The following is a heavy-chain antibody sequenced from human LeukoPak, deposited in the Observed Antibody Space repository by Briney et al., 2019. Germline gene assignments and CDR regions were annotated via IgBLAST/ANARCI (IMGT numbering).Heavy chain of an antibody. CDR2: IKSKIDGGTT. Sequence: PSETLSLTCAVYGGSFSGYYWSWVRQAPGKGLEWVGRIKSKIDGGTTDYAAPVKGRFTISRDDSKTKMYLQMNSLKTEDTAVYYCIVYAPVGQYFQHWGQGTPVTVSS. D-gene: IGHD1-26*01. CDR3: IVYAPVGQYFQH. CDR1: GGSFSGYY. V-gene: IGHV3-15*01. J-gene: IGHJ1*01.